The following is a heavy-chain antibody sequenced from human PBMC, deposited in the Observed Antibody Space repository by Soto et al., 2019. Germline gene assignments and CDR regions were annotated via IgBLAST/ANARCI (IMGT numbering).Heavy chain of an antibody. CDR3: ARDRYGDPLWGQGDFDY. Sequence: GGSLRLSCSVSGFTFSSYAMHWVCQAPGKGLEYVSSISSNGGSTYYPDSVKGRFTISRDNSKNTLYLQMHSLRAEDTAVYYCARDRYGDPLWGQGDFDYWGQGTLVTVSS. CDR1: GFTFSSYA. CDR2: ISSNGGST. J-gene: IGHJ4*02. V-gene: IGHV3-64*04. D-gene: IGHD4-17*01.